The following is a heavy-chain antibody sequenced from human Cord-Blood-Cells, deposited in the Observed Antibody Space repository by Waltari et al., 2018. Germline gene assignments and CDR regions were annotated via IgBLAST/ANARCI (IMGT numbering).Heavy chain of an antibody. J-gene: IGHJ3*02. CDR3: ARSPRGSGSYGPDAFDI. V-gene: IGHV4-34*01. CDR1: GGSFSRAY. D-gene: IGHD3-10*01. Sequence: QVQLQQWGAGLLKPSEPLSLTCAVYGGSFSRAYWSCFRCPPGKGLGWIGEINHRGSTNYNPSLKSRVTISVDTSKNQFSLKLSSVTAADTAVYYCARSPRGSGSYGPDAFDIWGQGTMVTVSS. CDR2: INHRGST.